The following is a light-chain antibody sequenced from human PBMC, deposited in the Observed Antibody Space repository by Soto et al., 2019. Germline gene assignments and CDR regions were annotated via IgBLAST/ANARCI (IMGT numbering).Light chain of an antibody. Sequence: EIVMTQSPATLSVSPGERATLSCRASQSLSSNLAWYQQKPGQAPRLLIYGASTRATGIPARFSGSGSGTEFTLTISSLQSEDFAVYYCQQYNNWRTFGQGTKVDI. CDR2: GAS. J-gene: IGKJ1*01. V-gene: IGKV3-15*01. CDR3: QQYNNWRT. CDR1: QSLSSN.